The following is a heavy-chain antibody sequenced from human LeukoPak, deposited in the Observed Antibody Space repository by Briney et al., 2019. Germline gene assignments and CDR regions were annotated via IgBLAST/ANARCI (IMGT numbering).Heavy chain of an antibody. CDR3: ARLKRITMVRVVIYGMDV. Sequence: RASVKVSCKASGYTFTGYYMHWVRQAPGQGLEWMGWINPNSGGTNYAQKFQGRVTMTRDTSISTAYMELSRLRSDDTAVYYCARLKRITMVRVVIYGMDVWGQGTTVTVSS. J-gene: IGHJ6*02. CDR1: GYTFTGYY. V-gene: IGHV1-2*02. CDR2: INPNSGGT. D-gene: IGHD3-10*01.